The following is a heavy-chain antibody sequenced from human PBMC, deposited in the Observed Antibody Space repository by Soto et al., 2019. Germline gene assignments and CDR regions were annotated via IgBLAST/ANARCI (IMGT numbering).Heavy chain of an antibody. D-gene: IGHD1-20*01. Sequence: PGGSLRLSCAVSGFPLEKYGMNWVRQAPGKALEWVSVISFSGDYIYYADSVKGRFTISRDNARNSLYLQMKRLGVDATALYFCARDTYNWNHEYWGQGTQFTVSS. CDR2: ISFSGDYI. CDR3: ARDTYNWNHEY. V-gene: IGHV3-21*01. J-gene: IGHJ4*02. CDR1: GFPLEKYG.